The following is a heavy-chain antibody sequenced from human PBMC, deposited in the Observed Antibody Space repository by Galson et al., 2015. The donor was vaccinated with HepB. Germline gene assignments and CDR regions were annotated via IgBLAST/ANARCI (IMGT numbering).Heavy chain of an antibody. J-gene: IGHJ6*02. D-gene: IGHD3-10*01. CDR3: AKGDRGGVRGVDGMDV. CDR1: GFTFSSYA. Sequence: SLRLSCAASGFTFSSYAMSWVRQAPGKGLEWVSAISGSGGSTYYADSVKGRFTISRDNSKNTLYLQMNSLRAEDTAVYYCAKGDRGGVRGVDGMDVWGQGTTVTVSS. V-gene: IGHV3-23*01. CDR2: ISGSGGST.